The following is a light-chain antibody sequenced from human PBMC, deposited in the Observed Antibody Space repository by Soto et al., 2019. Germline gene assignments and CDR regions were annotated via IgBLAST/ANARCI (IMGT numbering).Light chain of an antibody. Sequence: DIQLNQSPSTLSASVGDRVTITCRASQSISGWLAWYQQRPGKAPKLLIYDASSLKSGVPSRFSGSGSGTEFTLTIGGLQPDDFATYYCQQYSGYSLFTFGPGTVVDIK. CDR2: DAS. V-gene: IGKV1-5*01. J-gene: IGKJ3*01. CDR1: QSISGW. CDR3: QQYSGYSLFT.